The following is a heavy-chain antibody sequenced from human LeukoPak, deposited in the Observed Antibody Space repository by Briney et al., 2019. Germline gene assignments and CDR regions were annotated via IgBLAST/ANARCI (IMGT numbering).Heavy chain of an antibody. D-gene: IGHD1-26*01. CDR3: ARDNVGALDY. CDR2: MKQDGSAK. CDR1: GFTFSSYR. V-gene: IGHV3-7*01. J-gene: IGHJ4*01. Sequence: PGGSLRLSCVASGFTFSSYRMAWVRQAPGKGLEWVANMKQDGSAKHYADSVKGRFSISRDNSKKSVYLQMDSLRAEDTALYYCARDNVGALDYWGHGTLVTVSS.